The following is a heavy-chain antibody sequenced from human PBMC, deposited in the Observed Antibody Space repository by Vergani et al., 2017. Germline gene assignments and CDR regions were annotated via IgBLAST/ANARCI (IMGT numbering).Heavy chain of an antibody. CDR2: IYSGGSS. J-gene: IGHJ4*02. D-gene: IGHD3-22*01. V-gene: IGHV3-66*01. Sequence: EVQLVESGGGLVQPGGSLRLSCAASGFTVSSNYMSWVRQAPGKGLEWVSVIYSGGSSYYADSVKGRFTISRDNAKNSLYLQMNSLRAEDTAVYYCARVNYDSSGYPHYWGQGTLVTVSS. CDR1: GFTVSSNY. CDR3: ARVNYDSSGYPHY.